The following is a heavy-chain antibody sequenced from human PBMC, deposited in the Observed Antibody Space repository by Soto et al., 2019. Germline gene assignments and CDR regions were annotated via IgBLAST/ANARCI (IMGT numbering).Heavy chain of an antibody. Sequence: EVQLVESGGGLVQPGGSLRLSCAASGFTFSSYSMNWVRQAPGKGLEWVSYISSSSSTIYYADSVKGRFTTSRDNAKNLLYLQRNSLRAEDTAVYYCERCLIVGVVYYYYYMDVWGKGTTVTVTS. D-gene: IGHD2-21*01. CDR3: ERCLIVGVVYYYYYMDV. CDR2: ISSSSSTI. CDR1: GFTFSSYS. J-gene: IGHJ6*03. V-gene: IGHV3-48*01.